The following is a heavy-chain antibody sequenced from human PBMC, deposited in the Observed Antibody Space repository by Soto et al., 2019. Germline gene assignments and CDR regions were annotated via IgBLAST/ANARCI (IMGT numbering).Heavy chain of an antibody. CDR2: INPSGGVT. CDR3: ARGGPRQLVIYGVDV. CDR1: GYTFSSHY. J-gene: IGHJ6*02. V-gene: IGHV1-46*01. Sequence: VPLVPAGTEVKKPGASVKGSWKASGYTFSSHYMAWVRQAPGPGLELMGIINPSGGVTNYAQNFQGRVTMTRDTSTTTVYMELSSLRSEDTAVYYCARGGPRQLVIYGVDVWGQGTTVTVSS. D-gene: IGHD6-6*01.